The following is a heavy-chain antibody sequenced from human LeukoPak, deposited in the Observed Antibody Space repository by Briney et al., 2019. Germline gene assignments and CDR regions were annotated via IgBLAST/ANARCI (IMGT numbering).Heavy chain of an antibody. Sequence: PSETLSLTCTVSGGSITFGNYYWTWIRQPAGKGLEWIGRIYNTGLTDDNPSLKSRVTMSVDTSKNQFSLKVSSVTAADTAVYYCARVFDSGSQAYFYYMDVWGKGTTVTIFS. CDR1: GGSITFGNYY. D-gene: IGHD3-10*01. V-gene: IGHV4-61*10. CDR3: ARVFDSGSQAYFYYMDV. CDR2: IYNTGLT. J-gene: IGHJ6*03.